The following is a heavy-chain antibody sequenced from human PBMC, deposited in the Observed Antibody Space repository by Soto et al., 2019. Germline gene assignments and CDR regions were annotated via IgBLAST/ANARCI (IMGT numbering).Heavy chain of an antibody. D-gene: IGHD6-13*01. Sequence: PSETLSLTCTVSGGSIINYYWTWIWQPAGKGLEWVGRIYSSGSASYNPSLKSRLSMSVDTSKNQFTLKLTSVTAADTALYYCARQTTYSSSWFDFWGHGTLVTVSS. CDR2: IYSSGSA. J-gene: IGHJ5*01. CDR1: GGSIINYY. CDR3: ARQTTYSSSWFDF. V-gene: IGHV4-4*07.